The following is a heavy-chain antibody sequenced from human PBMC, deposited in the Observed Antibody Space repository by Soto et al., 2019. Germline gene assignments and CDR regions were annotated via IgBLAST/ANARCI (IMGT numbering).Heavy chain of an antibody. CDR1: GGSISSGGYY. CDR2: IYYSGST. D-gene: IGHD3-3*01. J-gene: IGHJ5*02. V-gene: IGHV4-31*03. Sequence: KTSETLSLTCTVSGGSISSGGYYWSCIRQHPGKGLEWIGYIYYSGSTYYNPSLKSRVTISVDTSKNQFSLKLSSVTAADTAVYYCARQVWSGYYTKQYNWFDPWGQGTLVTVSS. CDR3: ARQVWSGYYTKQYNWFDP.